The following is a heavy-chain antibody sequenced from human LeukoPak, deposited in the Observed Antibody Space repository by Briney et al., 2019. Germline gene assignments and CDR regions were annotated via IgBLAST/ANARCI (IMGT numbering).Heavy chain of an antibody. D-gene: IGHD3-10*01. CDR2: INHSGST. CDR3: ARQGYYYGSGSYYIAHPGYFDY. CDR1: GGSINNSSYY. V-gene: IGHV4-39*01. J-gene: IGHJ4*02. Sequence: PSETLSLTCTVSGGSINNSSYYWGWIRQPPGKGLEWIGEINHSGSTNYNPSLKSRVTISVDTSKNQFSLKLSSVTAADTAVYYCARQGYYYGSGSYYIAHPGYFDYWGQGTLVTVSS.